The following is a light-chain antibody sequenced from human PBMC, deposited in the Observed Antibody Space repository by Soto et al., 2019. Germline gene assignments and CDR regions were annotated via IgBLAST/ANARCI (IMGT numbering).Light chain of an antibody. Sequence: EIVMTHSPATLSVSPWERATLSCRASQSVSSYLAWYQQKPGQAPRLLIYDASDRATGIPARFSGSGSGTDFTLTISSLEPEDFAVYYCQQRSNWWTFGQGTKVDIK. CDR1: QSVSSY. V-gene: IGKV3-11*01. J-gene: IGKJ1*01. CDR2: DAS. CDR3: QQRSNWWT.